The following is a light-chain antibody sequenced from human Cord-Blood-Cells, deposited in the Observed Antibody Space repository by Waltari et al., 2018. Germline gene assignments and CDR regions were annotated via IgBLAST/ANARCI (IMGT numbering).Light chain of an antibody. V-gene: IGLV2-23*02. Sequence: QSALTQPASVSGSPGQSITISCTGTSSDVGSYNLVSWYQQHPGKAPKRMIYEVSKGPSGVSNRFSGSKSGNTASLTISGLQAEDEADYYCCSYAGSSTFVVFGGGTKLTVL. CDR3: CSYAGSSTFVV. CDR2: EVS. CDR1: SSDVGSYNL. J-gene: IGLJ2*01.